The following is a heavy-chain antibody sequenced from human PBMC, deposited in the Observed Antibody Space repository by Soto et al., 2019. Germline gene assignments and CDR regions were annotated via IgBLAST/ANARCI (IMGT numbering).Heavy chain of an antibody. J-gene: IGHJ6*02. CDR1: GFTLSSYA. D-gene: IGHD2-2*01. Sequence: GGSLRLSCAASGFTLSSYAMHWVRQAPGKGLEWVAVISYDGSNKYYADSVKGRFTISRDNSKNTLYLQMNSLRAEDTAVYYCASARRPALYYYGMDVWGQGTTVTVSS. CDR2: ISYDGSNK. V-gene: IGHV3-30-3*01. CDR3: ASARRPALYYYGMDV.